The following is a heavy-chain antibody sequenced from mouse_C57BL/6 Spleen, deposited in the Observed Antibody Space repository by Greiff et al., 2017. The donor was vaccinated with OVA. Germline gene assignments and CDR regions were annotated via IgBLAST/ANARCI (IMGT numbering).Heavy chain of an antibody. CDR2: IDPETGGT. D-gene: IGHD2-1*01. J-gene: IGHJ3*01. CDR3: TRYYGNYPAWFAY. Sequence: QVQLKQSGAELVRPGASVTLSCKASGYTFTDYEMHWVKQTPVHGLEWIGAIDPETGGTAYNQKFKGKAILTADKSSSTAYMELRSLTSEDSAVYYCTRYYGNYPAWFAYWGQGTLVTVSA. V-gene: IGHV1-15*01. CDR1: GYTFTDYE.